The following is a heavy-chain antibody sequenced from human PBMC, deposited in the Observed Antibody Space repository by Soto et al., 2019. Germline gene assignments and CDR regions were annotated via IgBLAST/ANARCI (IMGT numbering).Heavy chain of an antibody. CDR2: IYYSGST. D-gene: IGHD6-13*01. CDR3: ARGSSSWYFDD. CDR1: CGSISSYY. J-gene: IGHJ4*02. V-gene: IGHV4-59*01. Sequence: SETLSLTCTVSCGSISSYYWSWIRQPPGKGLEWIGYIYYSGSTNYNPSLKSRVTISVDTSKNQFSLKLSSVTAADTAVYYCARGSSSWYFDDWGEGTLVTVCS.